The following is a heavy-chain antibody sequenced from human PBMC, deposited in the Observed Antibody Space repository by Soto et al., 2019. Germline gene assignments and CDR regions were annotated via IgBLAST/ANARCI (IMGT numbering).Heavy chain of an antibody. CDR3: ARGQSGTTFSWFDP. J-gene: IGHJ5*02. Sequence: GGSLRLSCAASGFTFSSYSMNWVRQAPGKGLEWVSSISSSSSYIYYADSVKGRFTISRDSAKNSLYLQMNSLRAEDTAVYYCARGQSGTTFSWFDPWGQGTLVTVSS. CDR2: ISSSSSYI. CDR1: GFTFSSYS. V-gene: IGHV3-21*01. D-gene: IGHD1-7*01.